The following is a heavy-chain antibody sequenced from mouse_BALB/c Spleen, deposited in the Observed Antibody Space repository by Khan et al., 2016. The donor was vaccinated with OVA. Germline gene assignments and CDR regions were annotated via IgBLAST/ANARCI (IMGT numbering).Heavy chain of an antibody. Sequence: QVQLQQSGAELVKPGASVRLSCKASGYTFTSYYLYWVKQRPGQGLEWIGDINPSSGGTNFNEKFKSKATLTVDKSSSTAYIQLNSLTSEDSAVYYFSRSGYGSFAYWGQGTLVTVSA. D-gene: IGHD2-2*01. CDR1: GYTFTSYY. CDR3: SRSGYGSFAY. CDR2: INPSSGGT. V-gene: IGHV1S81*02. J-gene: IGHJ3*01.